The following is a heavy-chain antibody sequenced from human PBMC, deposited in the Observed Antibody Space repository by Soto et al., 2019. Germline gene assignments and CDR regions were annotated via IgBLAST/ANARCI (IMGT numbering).Heavy chain of an antibody. CDR3: ARDRQQLVRPYYYYMDV. CDR1: GDSVSSNSAA. Sequence: SQTLSLTCAISGDSVSSNSAAWNWIRQSPSRGLEWLGRTYYRSKWYNDYAVSVKSRITINPDTSKNQFSLQLNSVTPEDTAVYYCARDRQQLVRPYYYYMDVWGKGTTVTVSS. J-gene: IGHJ6*03. V-gene: IGHV6-1*01. CDR2: TYYRSKWYN. D-gene: IGHD6-13*01.